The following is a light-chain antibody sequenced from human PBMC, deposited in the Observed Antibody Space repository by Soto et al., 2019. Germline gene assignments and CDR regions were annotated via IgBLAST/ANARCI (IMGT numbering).Light chain of an antibody. CDR3: CSYAGSSSYVV. J-gene: IGLJ2*01. V-gene: IGLV2-23*01. CDR1: SSDVGSYNL. CDR2: EGT. Sequence: QSALTQPASVSGSPGQSITLSCTGTSSDVGSYNLVSWYQLHPGKAPKLMIYEGTKRPSGVSNRFSGSKSGSTASLTISGLQAEDEADYYCCSYAGSSSYVVFGGGTKRTVL.